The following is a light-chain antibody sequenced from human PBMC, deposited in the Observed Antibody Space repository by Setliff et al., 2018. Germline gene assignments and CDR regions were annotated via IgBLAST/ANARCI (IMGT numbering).Light chain of an antibody. CDR2: NND. J-gene: IGLJ2*01. V-gene: IGLV1-47*01. CDR3: AARDDIVSSVV. CDR1: SSNIGSHY. Sequence: QSMLTQPPSASGTPGQTITISCSGSSSNIGSHYVYWYQLLPGTAPKLLIYNNDRWPSGYPGRFSGSKSGTSASLAISGLRSEDEAEYFCAARDDIVSSVVFGGGTKVTVL.